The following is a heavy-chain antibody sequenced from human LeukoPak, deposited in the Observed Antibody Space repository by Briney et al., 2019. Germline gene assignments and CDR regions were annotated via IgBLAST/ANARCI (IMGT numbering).Heavy chain of an antibody. V-gene: IGHV3-23*01. J-gene: IGHJ4*02. CDR2: ISGNDGRT. CDR1: GFTFNNYA. D-gene: IGHD3-3*01. Sequence: GGSLRLSCAASGFTFNNYAMSWVRQAPGKGLEWVSAISGNDGRTYYADSVKGRFTMSRDNSKKTVYLQMNSLRVEDTAVYYCAKDWADFWSGYFLFDYWGRGTLVTVSS. CDR3: AKDWADFWSGYFLFDY.